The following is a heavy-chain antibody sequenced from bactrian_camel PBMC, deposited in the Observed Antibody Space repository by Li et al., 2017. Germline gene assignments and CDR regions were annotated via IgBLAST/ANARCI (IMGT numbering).Heavy chain of an antibody. Sequence: VQLVESGGGLAQPGGSLRLSCAASGFTFSNYAMSWVRQAPGKGLEWVSLVIGGNAATYYADSVKGRFTGSRDNAKNTVYLQMNNLKPDDTAVYYCTDYSANYWGQGTQVTVS. CDR3: TDYSANY. V-gene: IGHV3S35*01. J-gene: IGHJ4*01. CDR2: VIGGNAAT. CDR1: GFTFSNYA. D-gene: IGHD4*01.